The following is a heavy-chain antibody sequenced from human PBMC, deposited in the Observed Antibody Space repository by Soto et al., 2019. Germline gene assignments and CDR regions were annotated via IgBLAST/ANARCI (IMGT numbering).Heavy chain of an antibody. Sequence: GGSLRHSCAASGGTGISNYMSWVRQAPGKGLEWVSVIYSGGSTYYADSVKGRFTISRHNSKNTLYLQTNSLRAEDTAVYYCAREDSGYDFVYWGQGTLVTVSS. J-gene: IGHJ4*02. D-gene: IGHD5-12*01. CDR3: AREDSGYDFVY. V-gene: IGHV3-53*04. CDR1: GGTGISNY. CDR2: IYSGGST.